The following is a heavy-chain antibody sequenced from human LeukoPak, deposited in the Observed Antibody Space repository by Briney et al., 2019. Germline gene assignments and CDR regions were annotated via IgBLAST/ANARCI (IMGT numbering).Heavy chain of an antibody. CDR3: ARADGNAFDI. D-gene: IGHD1-1*01. V-gene: IGHV4-34*01. J-gene: IGHJ3*02. CDR2: INHSGST. Sequence: PSETLSLTCAVYGGSFSGYYWSWIRQPPGKGLEWIGEINHSGSTNYNPSLKSRVTISVDTSKNQFPLKLSSVTAADTAVYYCARADGNAFDIWGQGTMVTVSS. CDR1: GGSFSGYY.